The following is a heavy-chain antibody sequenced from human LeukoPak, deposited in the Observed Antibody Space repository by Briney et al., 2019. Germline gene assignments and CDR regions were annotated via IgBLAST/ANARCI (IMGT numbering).Heavy chain of an antibody. V-gene: IGHV4-34*01. Sequence: PSQTMSLTCAVYGGSFSGYYWSWIRQPPGKGLEWIGEINTCGSTNYNPSLKSRVPISVDTSRNQFSLKLSSVTAADTAVYYCARVDGGVVPAAISSPHFDYWGQGTLVTVSS. CDR1: GGSFSGYY. CDR2: INTCGST. J-gene: IGHJ4*02. D-gene: IGHD2-2*02. CDR3: ARVDGGVVPAAISSPHFDY.